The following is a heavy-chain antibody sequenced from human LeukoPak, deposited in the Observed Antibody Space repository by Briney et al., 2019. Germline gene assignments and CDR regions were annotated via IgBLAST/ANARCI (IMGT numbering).Heavy chain of an antibody. CDR1: GGYFSGYY. V-gene: IGHV4-34*01. J-gene: IGHJ6*03. CDR3: ARRSSSSHYPYYYYYYMDV. CDR2: INHSGST. Sequence: SETLSLTCAVYGGYFSGYYWSWIRQPPGKGLEWIGEINHSGSTNYNPSLKSRVTISVGTPKNQFSLKLSSVTAADTAVYYCARRSSSSHYPYYYYYYMDVWGKGTTVTVSS. D-gene: IGHD2-2*01.